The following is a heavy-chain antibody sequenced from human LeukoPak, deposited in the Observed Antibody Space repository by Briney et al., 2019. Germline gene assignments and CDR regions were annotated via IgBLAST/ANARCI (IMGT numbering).Heavy chain of an antibody. CDR1: GFTFGDYA. Sequence: GGSLRLSCTASGFTFGDYAMNWVRQAPGKGLEWVSYISSSGSTIYYADSVKGRFTISRDNAKNSLYLQMNSLRAEDTAVYYCAELGITLIGGVWGKGTTVTISS. V-gene: IGHV3-48*03. D-gene: IGHD3-10*02. CDR2: ISSSGSTI. J-gene: IGHJ6*04. CDR3: AELGITLIGGV.